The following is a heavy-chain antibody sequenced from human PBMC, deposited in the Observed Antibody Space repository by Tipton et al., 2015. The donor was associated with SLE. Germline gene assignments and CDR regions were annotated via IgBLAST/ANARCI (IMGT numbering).Heavy chain of an antibody. CDR2: INHSGST. V-gene: IGHV4-34*01. D-gene: IGHD6-13*01. CDR1: GGSFSGYY. J-gene: IGHJ6*02. CDR3: ARGRSSSWYDYYYYYGMDV. Sequence: TLSLTCAVYGGSFSGYYWSWIRQPPGKGLEWIGEINHSGSTNYNPSLKSRVTISVDTSKNQFSLKLSSVTAADTAVYYCARGRSSSWYDYYYYYGMDVWGQGTTVTVSS.